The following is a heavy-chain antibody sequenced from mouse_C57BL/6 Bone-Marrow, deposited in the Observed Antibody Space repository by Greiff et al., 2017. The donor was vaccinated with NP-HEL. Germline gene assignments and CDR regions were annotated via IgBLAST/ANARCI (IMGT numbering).Heavy chain of an antibody. V-gene: IGHV10-1*01. Sequence: DVKLVESGGGLVQPKGSLKLSCAASGFSFNTYAMNWVRQAPGKGLEWVARIRSKSNNYATYYADSVKDRFTISRDDSESMLYLQMNNLKTEDTAMYYCVSPYGSSPAWFAYWGQGTLVTVSA. CDR2: IRSKSNNYAT. CDR3: VSPYGSSPAWFAY. CDR1: GFSFNTYA. J-gene: IGHJ3*01. D-gene: IGHD1-1*01.